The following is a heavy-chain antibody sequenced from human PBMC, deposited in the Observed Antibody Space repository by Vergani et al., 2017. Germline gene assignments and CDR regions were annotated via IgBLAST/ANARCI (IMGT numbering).Heavy chain of an antibody. CDR2: IYTSGST. J-gene: IGHJ5*02. Sequence: QVQLQESGPGLVKPSQTLSLTCTVSGGSISSGSYYWSWIRQPAGKGLEWIGRIYTSGSTNYNPSLKSRVTISVDTSKNQFSLKLSSVTAADTAVYYCAKDLFLYSYGQERWFDPWGQGTLVTVSS. CDR3: AKDLFLYSYGQERWFDP. CDR1: GGSISSGSYY. D-gene: IGHD5-18*01. V-gene: IGHV4-61*02.